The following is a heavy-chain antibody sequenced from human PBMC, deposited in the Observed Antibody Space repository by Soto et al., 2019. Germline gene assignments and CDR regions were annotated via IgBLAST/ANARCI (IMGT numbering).Heavy chain of an antibody. V-gene: IGHV4-4*02. D-gene: IGHD3-22*01. CDR2: IYHSGTT. Sequence: SETLSLTCTVSGASIIGSDWWSWVRQTPEKGLEWIGEIYHSGTTNYHPSLKSRVTISQDKSKNQFSLNLTSVTAADTAVYSCVRMSVVGYFDYWGRGSLVTVSS. CDR3: VRMSVVGYFDY. J-gene: IGHJ4*02. CDR1: GASIIGSDW.